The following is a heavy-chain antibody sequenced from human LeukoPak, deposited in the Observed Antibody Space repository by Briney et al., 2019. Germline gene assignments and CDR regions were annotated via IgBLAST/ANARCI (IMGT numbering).Heavy chain of an antibody. Sequence: GGSLRLSCAASGFTFSSYAMSWVRQAPGKGLEWVAVISYDGSNKYYADSVKGRFTISRDNSKNTLYLQMNSLRAEDTAVYYCARDLGRYGSGSSTSWGFDYWGQGTLVTVSS. V-gene: IGHV3-30-3*01. CDR2: ISYDGSNK. CDR1: GFTFSSYA. J-gene: IGHJ4*02. D-gene: IGHD3-10*01. CDR3: ARDLGRYGSGSSTSWGFDY.